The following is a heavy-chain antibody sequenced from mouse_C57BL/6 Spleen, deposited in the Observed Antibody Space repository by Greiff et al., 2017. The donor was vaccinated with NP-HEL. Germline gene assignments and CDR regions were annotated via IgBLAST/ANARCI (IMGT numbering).Heavy chain of an antibody. CDR3: ARHGGYLYAMDY. V-gene: IGHV2-6-1*01. CDR1: GFSLTSYG. Sequence: VKLMESGPGLVAPSQSLSITCPVSGFSLTSYGVHWVRQPPGKGLEWLVVIWSDGSTTYNSALKSRLSISKDNSKSQVFLKMNSLQTDDTAMYYCARHGGYLYAMDYWGQGTSVTVSS. CDR2: IWSDGST. J-gene: IGHJ4*01.